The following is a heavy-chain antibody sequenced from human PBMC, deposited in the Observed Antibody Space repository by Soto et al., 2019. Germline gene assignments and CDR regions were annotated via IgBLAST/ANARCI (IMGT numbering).Heavy chain of an antibody. CDR2: IYSAGNT. CDR1: GFTVTSNY. D-gene: IGHD6-19*01. CDR3: VRGVGWAERAWLDY. J-gene: IGHJ4*02. V-gene: IGHV3-53*02. Sequence: EVQLVESGGGVIQPGGSLRLSCAASGFTVTSNYMRWVRQAPGEGLEWVSVIYSAGNTYNADSVKGRFTISRDNYKNTVHLQMESLRAEDTAMYYCVRGVGWAERAWLDYWGQGTLVTVSS.